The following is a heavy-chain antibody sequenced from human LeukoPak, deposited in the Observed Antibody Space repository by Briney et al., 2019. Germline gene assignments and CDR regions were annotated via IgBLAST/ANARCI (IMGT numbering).Heavy chain of an antibody. CDR3: ARDLYSSRTNDAFVI. J-gene: IGHJ3*02. Sequence: SETLSLTCTVSGGSISSYYWSWIRQPPGKGLEWIGSIYYSGSSYYNPSLKSRVTISVDKSKNQFSLKLSSVTAADTAVYYCARDLYSSRTNDAFVIWGRGTMVTVSS. CDR2: IYYSGSS. V-gene: IGHV4-59*12. D-gene: IGHD6-13*01. CDR1: GGSISSYY.